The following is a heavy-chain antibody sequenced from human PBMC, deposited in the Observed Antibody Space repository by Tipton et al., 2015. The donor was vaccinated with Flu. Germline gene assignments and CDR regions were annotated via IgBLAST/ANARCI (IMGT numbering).Heavy chain of an antibody. CDR2: ITHSGDT. J-gene: IGHJ4*02. Sequence: TLSLTCAVFGGSFSGYNWNWIRQAPGKGLEWIGEITHSGDTYYNPSLKSRVTISVDTSKSQFSLKLRSVTAADTAVYYCARLSYYDVDLRNFYFDYWGQGTLVTVSS. V-gene: IGHV4-34*01. CDR1: GGSFSGYN. D-gene: IGHD3-10*02. CDR3: ARLSYYDVDLRNFYFDY.